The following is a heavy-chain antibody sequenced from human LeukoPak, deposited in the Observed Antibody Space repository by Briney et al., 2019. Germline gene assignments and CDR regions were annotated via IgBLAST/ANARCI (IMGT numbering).Heavy chain of an antibody. J-gene: IGHJ4*02. CDR1: GGSISSYY. V-gene: IGHV4-59*01. CDR2: IYYSGST. Sequence: SETLSLTCTVSGGSISSYYWSWIRQPPGEGLEWVGYIYYSGSTNYNPSLKSRVTISVDTSKNQFSLKLSSVTAADTAVDYCARGTYSGSYAPFDHWGQRTLVTVSS. D-gene: IGHD1-26*01. CDR3: ARGTYSGSYAPFDH.